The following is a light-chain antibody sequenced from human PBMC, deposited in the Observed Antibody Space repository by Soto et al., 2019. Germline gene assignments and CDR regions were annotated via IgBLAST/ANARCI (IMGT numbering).Light chain of an antibody. CDR2: ENN. CDR3: GTWQSSLSAWV. V-gene: IGLV1-51*02. J-gene: IGLJ2*01. Sequence: QSMLTQPPLVSAAPGQKITISCSGSSSNIGNNYVSWYQHLPGTAPKLLIYENNKRPSGIPDRFSGSKSGTSATLGITGLQTGDEAEYYCGTWQSSLSAWVFGGGTKLTVL. CDR1: SSNIGNNY.